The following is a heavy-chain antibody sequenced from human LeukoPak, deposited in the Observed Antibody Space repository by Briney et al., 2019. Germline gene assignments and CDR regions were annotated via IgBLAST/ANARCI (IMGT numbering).Heavy chain of an antibody. D-gene: IGHD2-2*01. J-gene: IGHJ3*02. V-gene: IGHV1-69*13. Sequence: SVKVSCKASGGTFSSYAISWVRQAPGQGLEWMGGIIPIFGTANYVQKFQGRVTITADESTSTAYMELSSLRSEDTAVYYCAGYCSSTSCRSTAFDIWGQGTMVIVSS. CDR1: GGTFSSYA. CDR3: AGYCSSTSCRSTAFDI. CDR2: IIPIFGTA.